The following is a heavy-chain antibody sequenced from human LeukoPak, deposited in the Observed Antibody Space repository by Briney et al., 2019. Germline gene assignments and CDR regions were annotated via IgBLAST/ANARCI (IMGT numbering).Heavy chain of an antibody. J-gene: IGHJ6*02. V-gene: IGHV1-8*02. CDR1: GYTFTGYY. CDR3: ARAETYYYDSSGYEGMDV. D-gene: IGHD3-22*01. CDR2: INPNSGNT. Sequence: ASVKVSCKASGYTFTGYYMHWVRQAPGQGLEWMGWINPNSGNTGYAQKFQGRVTMTRNTSISTAYMELSSLRSEDTAVYYCARAETYYYDSSGYEGMDVWGQGTTVTVSS.